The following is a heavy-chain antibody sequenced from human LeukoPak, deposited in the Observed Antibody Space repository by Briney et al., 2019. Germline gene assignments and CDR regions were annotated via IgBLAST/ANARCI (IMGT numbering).Heavy chain of an antibody. CDR3: ARDGSSSWMGDFQH. D-gene: IGHD6-13*01. Sequence: ASVKVSCKASGGTFISYAISWVRQARGQGLAGMGRIIPIIGIANYAEKLQGRVTITADKSTSTAYMELSSLRSEDTAVYYCARDGSSSWMGDFQHWGQGTLVTVSS. CDR1: GGTFISYA. V-gene: IGHV1-69*04. J-gene: IGHJ1*01. CDR2: IIPIIGIA.